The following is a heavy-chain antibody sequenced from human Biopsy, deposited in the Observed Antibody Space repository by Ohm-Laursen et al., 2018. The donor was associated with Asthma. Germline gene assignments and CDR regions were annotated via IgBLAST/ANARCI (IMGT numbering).Heavy chain of an antibody. J-gene: IGHJ4*02. CDR2: IYSGGTS. CDR3: ARGDSSNWSHYYFDY. CDR1: GFAVSRDY. D-gene: IGHD3-22*01. V-gene: IGHV3-53*01. Sequence: SLRLSCTASGFAVSRDYMFWVRQAPGKGLEWVAVIYSGGTSHTADSVRGRFTISRDYSKNTLYLQMHSVTAEDTAVCYCARGDSSNWSHYYFDYWGQGTLVTVSS.